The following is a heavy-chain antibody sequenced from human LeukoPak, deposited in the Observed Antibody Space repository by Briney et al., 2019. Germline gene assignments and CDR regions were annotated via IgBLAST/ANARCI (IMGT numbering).Heavy chain of an antibody. D-gene: IGHD5/OR15-5a*01. CDR1: GYTFTSYD. V-gene: IGHV1-8*01. CDR3: ARGLGIPGVYPDLRF. Sequence: ASVKVSCKASGYTFTSYDINWVRQATGQGLEWMGWMNPNSGNTGYAQKFQGRVTMTRDTSISTAYMELSSLRSEDTAGYYCARGLGIPGVYPDLRFWGQGTLVTVSS. J-gene: IGHJ4*02. CDR2: MNPNSGNT.